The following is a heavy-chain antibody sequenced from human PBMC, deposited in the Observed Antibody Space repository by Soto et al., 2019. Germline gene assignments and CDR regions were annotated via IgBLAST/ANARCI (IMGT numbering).Heavy chain of an antibody. CDR2: INPNSGGT. D-gene: IGHD3-10*01. CDR3: ARGPYGSGSYYYYYGMDV. J-gene: IGHJ6*02. CDR1: GYTFTNHG. Sequence: ASVKVSCKASGYTFTNHGISWVRQAPGQGLEWMGWINPNSGGTNYAQKFQGWVTMTRDTSISTAYMELSRLRSDDTAVYYCARGPYGSGSYYYYYGMDVWGQGTTVNVSS. V-gene: IGHV1-2*04.